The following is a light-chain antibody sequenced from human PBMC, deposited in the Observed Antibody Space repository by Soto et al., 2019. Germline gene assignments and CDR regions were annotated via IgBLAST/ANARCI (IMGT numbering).Light chain of an antibody. Sequence: EIVMTQSPATLSVSPGERATLSCRASHSVSSNLAWYQQKPGQAPRLLIYGASTRATGIPARFSGSGSGTELIRTISSLQSEDFAVYYCQQYNNWPLTFGGGPKVDIK. CDR3: QQYNNWPLT. V-gene: IGKV3-15*01. CDR1: HSVSSN. J-gene: IGKJ4*01. CDR2: GAS.